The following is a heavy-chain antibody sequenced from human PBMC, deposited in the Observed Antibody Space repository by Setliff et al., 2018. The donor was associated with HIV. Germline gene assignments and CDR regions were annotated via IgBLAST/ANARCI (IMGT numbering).Heavy chain of an antibody. J-gene: IGHJ4*02. CDR2: INPNSGGT. CDR3: TTYSSVYYHSDC. D-gene: IGHD3-22*01. CDR1: GYTFTGYY. Sequence: PSVKVSCKASGYTFTGYYMHWVRQAPGQGLEWMGRINPNSGGTNYAQKFQGRVTMTRDTSISTAYMEMNSLTNEDTAMYYCTTYSSVYYHSDCWGQGTLVTVSS. V-gene: IGHV1-2*06.